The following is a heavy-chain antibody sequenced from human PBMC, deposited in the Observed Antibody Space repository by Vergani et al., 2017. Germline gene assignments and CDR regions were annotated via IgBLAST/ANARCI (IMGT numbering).Heavy chain of an antibody. J-gene: IGHJ6*02. Sequence: QLQLQESGPGLVKPSETMSLTCTVSGGSISSSSYYWGWIRRPPGKGLGWIGSINYSGSTYYSPSLKSRVTISVDTSKHQFSLKLSSLRAEDTAVYCWARSAVGSSPSEKYGMDVWGQGTTVTVSS. CDR2: INYSGST. D-gene: IGHD6-6*01. V-gene: IGHV4-39*07. CDR3: ARSAVGSSPSEKYGMDV. CDR1: GGSISSSSYY.